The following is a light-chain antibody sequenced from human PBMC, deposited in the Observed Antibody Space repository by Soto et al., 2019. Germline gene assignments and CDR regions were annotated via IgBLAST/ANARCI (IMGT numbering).Light chain of an antibody. Sequence: QSVLTQPASVSGSPGQSITVSCTGTSSDVGYHNFVSWYQHRPGKAPKLLIFEVTKRPSGVSHRFSGSKSGNTASLTISGLQAEDEADYYCCSYAGSSSYVFGSGTKVTVL. CDR1: SSDVGYHNF. V-gene: IGLV2-23*02. J-gene: IGLJ1*01. CDR2: EVT. CDR3: CSYAGSSSYV.